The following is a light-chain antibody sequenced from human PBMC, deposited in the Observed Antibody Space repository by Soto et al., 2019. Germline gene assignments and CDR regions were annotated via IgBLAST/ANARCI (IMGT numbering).Light chain of an antibody. V-gene: IGKV1-5*01. J-gene: IGKJ5*01. Sequence: DIPIAQSPSTLSASVGDRVPLTCRASLSISTWLAWYQQKPGKAPKLLIYAASTLQSGVPSRFSGSGSGTDFTLTISSLEPEDFAVYYCQQRSDAITYGQGTRLEI. CDR3: QQRSDAIT. CDR2: AAS. CDR1: LSISTW.